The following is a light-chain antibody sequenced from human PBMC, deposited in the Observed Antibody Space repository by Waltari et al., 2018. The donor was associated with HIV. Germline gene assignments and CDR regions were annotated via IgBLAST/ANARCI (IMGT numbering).Light chain of an antibody. J-gene: IGKJ3*01. CDR3: QQSYGSPFN. CDR2: SAY. Sequence: DIQMTQSPSSLSASLGDSVVITCRASKAISKYLNWYQQKPGHAPVLLVYSAYTLQPGAPSRFRGAGSGRDFSLSISGLQTEDFATYFCQQSYGSPFNFGPGT. CDR1: KAISKY. V-gene: IGKV1-39*01.